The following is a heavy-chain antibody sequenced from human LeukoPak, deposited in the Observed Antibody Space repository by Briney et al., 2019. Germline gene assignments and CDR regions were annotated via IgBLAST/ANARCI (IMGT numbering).Heavy chain of an antibody. V-gene: IGHV3-7*04. Sequence: GGSLTLSCAAAGCTFRHNLRTLIRQAPGKWLEWVDNIKHDSSEKYSVDSVKGRFTISRDNAKMILYLQMNSLRAEDTAVYFCARGRSMDFWGQGTLVTVSS. CDR3: ARGRSMDF. CDR1: GCTFRHNL. J-gene: IGHJ4*02. CDR2: IKHDSSEK. D-gene: IGHD2-2*01.